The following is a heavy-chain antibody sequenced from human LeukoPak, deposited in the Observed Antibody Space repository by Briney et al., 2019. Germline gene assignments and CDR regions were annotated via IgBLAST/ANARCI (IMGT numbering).Heavy chain of an antibody. CDR3: ARDTYCSGGSCYGVPWFDP. J-gene: IGHJ5*02. CDR2: IYYSGST. Sequence: SQTLSLTCTVSGGSISGGDYYWSWIRQPPEEGLEWIGYIYYSGSTNYNPSLKSRVTISVDTSKNQFSLKLSSVTAADTAVYYCARDTYCSGGSCYGVPWFDPWGQGTLVTVSS. D-gene: IGHD2-15*01. CDR1: GGSISGGDYY. V-gene: IGHV4-61*08.